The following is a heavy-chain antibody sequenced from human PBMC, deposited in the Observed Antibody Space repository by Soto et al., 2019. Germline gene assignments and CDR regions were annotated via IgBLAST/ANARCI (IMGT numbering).Heavy chain of an antibody. CDR3: VRSRVFTQVAGMANYYYYYGMDV. Sequence: SQTLSLTCAISGDSVSSDSAAWNWIRQSPSRDLEWLGRTYHRSKWYNEYAPSVQSRLTINPDTSKNQFSLQLNSVTPEDTAVYYCVRSRVFTQVAGMANYYYYYGMDVWGQGTTVTVSS. CDR1: GDSVSSDSAA. CDR2: TYHRSKWYN. J-gene: IGHJ6*02. V-gene: IGHV6-1*01. D-gene: IGHD6-19*01.